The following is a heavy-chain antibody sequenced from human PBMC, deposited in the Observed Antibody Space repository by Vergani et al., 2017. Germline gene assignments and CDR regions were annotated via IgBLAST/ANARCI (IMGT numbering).Heavy chain of an antibody. Sequence: QVQLVESGGGVVQPGRSLRLSCAASGFTFSSYGMHWVRQAPGKGLEWVAVIWYDGSNKYYADSVKGRFTISRDNSKNTLYLQMNSLRAEDTAVYYCARDFRKWELPTLDWGQGTLVTVSS. CDR3: ARDFRKWELPTLD. CDR1: GFTFSSYG. D-gene: IGHD1-26*01. CDR2: IWYDGSNK. J-gene: IGHJ4*02. V-gene: IGHV3-33*01.